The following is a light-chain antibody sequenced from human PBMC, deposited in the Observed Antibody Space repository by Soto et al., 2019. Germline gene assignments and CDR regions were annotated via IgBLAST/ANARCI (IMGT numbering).Light chain of an antibody. J-gene: IGKJ5*01. CDR1: QSVSSTY. CDR2: GAS. V-gene: IGKV3D-20*02. Sequence: EIVLTQSPGTLSLSPGERATLSCRASQSVSSTYLAWYHQKPGQAPRLLIYGASSRATGIPDRFSGSGSGTDFTLSISRLEPEDFAVYYCQQRSNWPSITFGQGTRLEI. CDR3: QQRSNWPSIT.